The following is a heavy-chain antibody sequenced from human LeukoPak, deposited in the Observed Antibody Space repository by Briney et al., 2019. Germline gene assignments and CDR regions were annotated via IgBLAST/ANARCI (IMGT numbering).Heavy chain of an antibody. CDR3: AKVRTMVRDIYDSFDI. D-gene: IGHD3-10*01. Sequence: GGSLRLSCAASGFTFSSYSMNWVRQAPGKGLEWVSSISSSSSSYIYYADSVKGRFTISRDNAKNSLYLQMNSLRAEDTAVYYCAKVRTMVRDIYDSFDIWGQGTMVTVSS. V-gene: IGHV3-21*04. CDR1: GFTFSSYS. J-gene: IGHJ3*02. CDR2: ISSSSSSYI.